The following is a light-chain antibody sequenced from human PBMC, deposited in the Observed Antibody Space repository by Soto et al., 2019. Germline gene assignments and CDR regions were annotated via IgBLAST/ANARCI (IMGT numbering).Light chain of an antibody. CDR2: VAS. V-gene: IGKV1-39*01. CDR1: QSISTF. J-gene: IGKJ2*01. Sequence: DIQMSQSPSSLSASVGDRVTITCRASQSISTFLNWYQQRPGEAPKLLIYVASNLHTGVPSRFSGSGSGTYFTLTISSLQPEDFATYFCQQTSSVPRTFGQGTKLEI. CDR3: QQTSSVPRT.